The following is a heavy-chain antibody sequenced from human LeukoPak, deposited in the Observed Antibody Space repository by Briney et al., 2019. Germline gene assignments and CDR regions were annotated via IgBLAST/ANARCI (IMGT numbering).Heavy chain of an antibody. CDR3: STDLCSSVSCYRGPFDY. CDR1: GFTFSNAW. V-gene: IGHV3-15*01. Sequence: PGGSLRLSCAASGFTFSNAWMSWVRPAPGKGLEWVVRIKIKTDGGTTDYAAPVTGTFTISRDDSKNTLYLRMKSLKTEKTAVYYCSTDLCSSVSCYRGPFDYWGQGTLVTVSS. J-gene: IGHJ4*02. D-gene: IGHD2-2*02. CDR2: IKIKTDGGTT.